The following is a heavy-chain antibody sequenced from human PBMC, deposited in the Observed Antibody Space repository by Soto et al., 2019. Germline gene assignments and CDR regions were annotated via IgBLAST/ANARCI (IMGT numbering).Heavy chain of an antibody. V-gene: IGHV1-69*13. CDR2: IIPIFGTA. J-gene: IGHJ4*02. Sequence: SVKVSCKASGGTFSSYAISWVGQAPGQGLEWMGGIIPIFGTANYAQKFQGRVTITADESTSTAYMELSSLRSEDTAVYYCARRGYSYGYLFDYWGQGTLVTVSS. CDR3: ARRGYSYGYLFDY. D-gene: IGHD5-18*01. CDR1: GGTFSSYA.